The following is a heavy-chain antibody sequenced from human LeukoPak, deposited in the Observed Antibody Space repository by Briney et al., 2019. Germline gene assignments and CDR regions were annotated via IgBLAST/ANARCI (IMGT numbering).Heavy chain of an antibody. J-gene: IGHJ4*02. D-gene: IGHD6-19*01. Sequence: PSETLSLTCTVSGGSISSYYWSWIRQPPGKGLEWIGYIYYSWSTNYNPSLKSRVTISVDTSKNQFSLKLSSVTAADTAVYYCAGGGIAVAGTVPLFDYWGQGTLVTVSS. CDR1: GGSISSYY. V-gene: IGHV4-59*01. CDR2: IYYSWST. CDR3: AGGGIAVAGTVPLFDY.